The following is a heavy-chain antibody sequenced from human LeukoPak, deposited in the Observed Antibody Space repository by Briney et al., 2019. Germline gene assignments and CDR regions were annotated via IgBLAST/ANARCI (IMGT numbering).Heavy chain of an antibody. CDR1: GGSFSSYY. Sequence: SETLSLSCAVYGGSFSSYYWSWIRQPPGKGLEWIGEINHSGSTNYNPSLKSRVTISVDTSKNQFSLKLSSVTAADTAVYYCATGRGRYRHYYYGMDVWGQGTTVTVSS. D-gene: IGHD2-2*02. V-gene: IGHV4-34*01. CDR2: INHSGST. CDR3: ATGRGRYRHYYYGMDV. J-gene: IGHJ6*02.